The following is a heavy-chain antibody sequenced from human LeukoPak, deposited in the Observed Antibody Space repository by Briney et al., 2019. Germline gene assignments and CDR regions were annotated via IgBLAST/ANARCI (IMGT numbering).Heavy chain of an antibody. D-gene: IGHD2-15*01. CDR2: IYYNGAT. CDR1: GGSVSSSSYY. CDR3: ARELLSCRGSSCQSGDY. Sequence: PSETLSLTCTVSGGSVSSSSYYWGWIRQPPGKALEWIGTIYYNGATRYNPSLNSRATISVDTSKNQFSLKLNSMTAADTAVYYCARELLSCRGSSCQSGDYWGQGTLVTVSS. V-gene: IGHV4-39*07. J-gene: IGHJ4*02.